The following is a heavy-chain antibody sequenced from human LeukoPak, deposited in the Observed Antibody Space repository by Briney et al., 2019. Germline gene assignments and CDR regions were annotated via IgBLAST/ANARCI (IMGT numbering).Heavy chain of an antibody. D-gene: IGHD3-22*01. CDR2: IKQDGSEK. Sequence: PGGSLRLSCAASGFTFSNYWMSWVRQAPGKGLEWVANIKQDGSEKKYLDSVKGRFTISRDNAKKSLYLQMNSLRGEDTAVYYCARYSGYYYYDDAFDIWGQGTMVTVSS. V-gene: IGHV3-7*01. CDR1: GFTFSNYW. J-gene: IGHJ3*02. CDR3: ARYSGYYYYDDAFDI.